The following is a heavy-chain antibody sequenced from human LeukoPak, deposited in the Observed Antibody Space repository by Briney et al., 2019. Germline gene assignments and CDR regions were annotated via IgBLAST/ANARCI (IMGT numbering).Heavy chain of an antibody. J-gene: IGHJ6*02. D-gene: IGHD2-2*01. Sequence: SVXXSXKTSXGTFSSYAISWVRQAAGQGLEWMGGIIPIFGTANYAQKFQGRVTITADESTSTAYMELSSLRSEDTAVYYCAGDIVVVPAALEDYYYGMDVWDQGTTVTVSS. CDR2: IIPIFGTA. CDR3: AGDIVVVPAALEDYYYGMDV. CDR1: XGTFSSYA. V-gene: IGHV1-69*13.